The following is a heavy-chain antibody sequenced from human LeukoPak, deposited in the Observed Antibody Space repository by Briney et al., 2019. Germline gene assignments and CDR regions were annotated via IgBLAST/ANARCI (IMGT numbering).Heavy chain of an antibody. Sequence: ASVKVSCKASGYTFTGYYMHWVRQAPGQGLEWMVWINPNSGGTNYAQKFQGRVTMTRDTSISTADMELSRLRSDDTAVYYCARADSSGYCYLGYWGQGTLVTVSS. J-gene: IGHJ4*02. CDR3: ARADSSGYCYLGY. CDR2: INPNSGGT. CDR1: GYTFTGYY. V-gene: IGHV1-2*02. D-gene: IGHD3-22*01.